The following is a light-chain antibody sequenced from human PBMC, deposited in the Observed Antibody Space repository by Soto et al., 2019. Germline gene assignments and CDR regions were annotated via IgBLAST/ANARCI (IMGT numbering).Light chain of an antibody. Sequence: QSALTQPASVSGSPGQSITISCTGSSSDVGTYNQVSWYQQHAGTVPKLMIDDVRNRPSGIADRFSGSKSGNTASLTISGLQAEDEADYYCSYDTSSSTVVFGGGTKLTVL. CDR3: SYDTSSSTVV. CDR1: SSDVGTYNQ. J-gene: IGLJ2*01. CDR2: DVR. V-gene: IGLV2-14*01.